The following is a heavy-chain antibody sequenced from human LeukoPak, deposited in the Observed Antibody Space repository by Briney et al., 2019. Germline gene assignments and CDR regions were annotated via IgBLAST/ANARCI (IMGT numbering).Heavy chain of an antibody. CDR2: IYYSGST. CDR3: ARDARPGYDFWSGYYGPDNNWFDP. J-gene: IGHJ5*02. D-gene: IGHD3-3*01. V-gene: IGHV4-30-4*01. Sequence: SQTLSLTCTVSGGSISSGGYYWSWIRQPPGKGLEWIGYIYYSGSTYYNPSLKSRVTISVDTSKNQFSLKLSSVTAADTAVYYCARDARPGYDFWSGYYGPDNNWFDPWGQGTLVTVSS. CDR1: GGSISSGGYY.